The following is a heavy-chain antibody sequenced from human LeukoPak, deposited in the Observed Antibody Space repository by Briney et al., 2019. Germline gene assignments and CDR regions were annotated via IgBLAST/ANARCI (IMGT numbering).Heavy chain of an antibody. J-gene: IGHJ4*02. CDR1: GDTFSSYA. V-gene: IGHV1-69*13. CDR2: IIPIFGTA. Sequence: GASVKVSCKASGDTFSSYAISWVRQAPGQGLEWMGGIIPIFGTANYAQKFQGRVTITADESTSTAYMELSSLRSEDTAVYYCATELKNYYDSSGYYYRYWGQGTLVTVSS. D-gene: IGHD3-22*01. CDR3: ATELKNYYDSSGYYYRY.